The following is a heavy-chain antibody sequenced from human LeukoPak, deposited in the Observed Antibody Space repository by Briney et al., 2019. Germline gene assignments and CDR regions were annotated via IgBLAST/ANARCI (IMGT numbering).Heavy chain of an antibody. Sequence: PGGSLRLSCVASGFTFNSHSMSWVRQAPGMGLEWVSVVSTNGDVTFYADSVKGRFTISRDNSKNTLFLQMNSLRAEDTAVYYCAKLSLSGRSQSADYWGQGTLVTVSS. V-gene: IGHV3-23*01. D-gene: IGHD3-10*01. J-gene: IGHJ4*02. CDR2: VSTNGDVT. CDR3: AKLSLSGRSQSADY. CDR1: GFTFNSHS.